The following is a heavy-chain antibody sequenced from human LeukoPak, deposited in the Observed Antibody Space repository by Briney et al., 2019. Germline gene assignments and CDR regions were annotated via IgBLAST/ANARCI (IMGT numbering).Heavy chain of an antibody. V-gene: IGHV7-4-1*02. Sequence: ASVKVSCKASGYTFRSYGISWVRQAPGQGLEWVGWINTNTGNPTYVQGFAGRFVFSLDTSVNTAYLQINSLKAEDTAVYYCARDPLLRAFDIWGQGTMVTVSS. J-gene: IGHJ3*02. CDR3: ARDPLLRAFDI. D-gene: IGHD1-26*01. CDR2: INTNTGNP. CDR1: GYTFRSYG.